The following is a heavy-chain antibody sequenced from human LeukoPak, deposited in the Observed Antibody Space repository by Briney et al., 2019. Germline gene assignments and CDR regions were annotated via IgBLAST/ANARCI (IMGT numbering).Heavy chain of an antibody. Sequence: PSETLSLTCTVSGDSISSGGDYWSWIRQHPGKGLEWIGYIYYSGSTYYNPPLKSRVTISVDTSKNQFSLKLSSVTAADTAVYYCARVCPPIVGDGMLFDIWGQGTMVTVSS. V-gene: IGHV4-31*03. J-gene: IGHJ3*02. D-gene: IGHD1-26*01. CDR1: GDSISSGGDY. CDR3: ARVCPPIVGDGMLFDI. CDR2: IYYSGST.